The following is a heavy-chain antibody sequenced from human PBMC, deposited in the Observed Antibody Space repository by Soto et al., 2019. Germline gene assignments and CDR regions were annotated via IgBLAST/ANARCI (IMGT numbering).Heavy chain of an antibody. CDR2: ILDTGTTV. J-gene: IGHJ5*02. CDR3: VKNSGCFNT. V-gene: IGHV3-23*01. D-gene: IGHD3-10*01. CDR1: GFSFSSTD. Sequence: EFQVLESGGGWVQPGGSLRLSCAASGFSFSSTDMSWVRQAPGKGMEWVSTILDTGTTVFYADSVKGRFTVSRDNSHNTLSVQMNNLRADDPAVYYCVKNSGCFNTRGQGALVAVSS.